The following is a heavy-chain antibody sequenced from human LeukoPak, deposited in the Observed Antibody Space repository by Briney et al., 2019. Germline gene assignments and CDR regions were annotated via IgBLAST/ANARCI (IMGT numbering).Heavy chain of an antibody. CDR2: IIPILGIA. D-gene: IGHD6-19*01. J-gene: IGHJ4*02. Sequence: GASVKVSCKASGGTFSSYAISWVRQAPGQGLEWMGRIIPILGIANYAQKFQGRVTITADKSTSTAYMELSSLRSEDTAVYYCASSSTGITIAVAGNFDYWGQGTLVTVSS. CDR3: ASSSTGITIAVAGNFDY. V-gene: IGHV1-69*04. CDR1: GGTFSSYA.